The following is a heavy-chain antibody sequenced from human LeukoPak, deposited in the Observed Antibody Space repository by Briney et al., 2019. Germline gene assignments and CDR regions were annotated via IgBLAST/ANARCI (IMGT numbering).Heavy chain of an antibody. CDR2: IYHSGST. CDR3: ARHGASGKRGDYYFDY. CDR1: GGSISSGGYS. V-gene: IGHV4-30-2*01. Sequence: PSETLSLTCAVSGGSISSGGYSWSWIRQPPGKGLEWIGYIYHSGSTYYNPSLKSRVTISVDRSKNQFSLKLSSVTAADTAVYYCARHGASGKRGDYYFDYWGQGTLVTVSS. D-gene: IGHD2-21*01. J-gene: IGHJ4*02.